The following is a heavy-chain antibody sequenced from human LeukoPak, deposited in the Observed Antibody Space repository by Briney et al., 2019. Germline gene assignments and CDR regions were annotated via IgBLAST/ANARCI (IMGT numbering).Heavy chain of an antibody. J-gene: IGHJ4*02. CDR1: GFTFSSYW. V-gene: IGHV3-7*03. CDR3: ARAHTYYYGSGSYDYFDY. CDR2: IKQDGSEK. Sequence: GGSLRLPCAASGFTFSSYWMSWVRQAPGKGLEWVANIKQDGSEKYYVDSVKGRFTISRDNAKNSLYLQMNSLRAEDTAVYYCARAHTYYYGSGSYDYFDYWGQGTLVTVSS. D-gene: IGHD3-10*01.